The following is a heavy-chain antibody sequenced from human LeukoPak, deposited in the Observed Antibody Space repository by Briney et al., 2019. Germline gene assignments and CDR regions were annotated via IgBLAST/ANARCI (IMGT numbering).Heavy chain of an antibody. J-gene: IGHJ1*01. Sequence: GESLPISCQGSGYTFSSYWISWVRQLPGKGLEWMGRIDPSDSYTNYNPSFQGHVTISVDKSINTAYLQWSSLKASDTALYYCAKLMGATIGGEWGQGTLVTVSS. CDR1: GYTFSSYW. V-gene: IGHV5-10-1*01. CDR2: IDPSDSYT. CDR3: AKLMGATIGGE. D-gene: IGHD3-16*01.